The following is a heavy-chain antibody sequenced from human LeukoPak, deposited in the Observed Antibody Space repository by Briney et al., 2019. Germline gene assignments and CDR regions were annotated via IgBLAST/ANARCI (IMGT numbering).Heavy chain of an antibody. D-gene: IGHD2-2*01. J-gene: IGHJ6*03. CDR2: IYTSGST. CDR3: ARRGAVPAASGYYYFYYMDV. V-gene: IGHV4-4*09. Sequence: SETLSLTCTVSGGSISSYYWSWIRQPPGKGLEWIGYIYTSGSTNYNPSLKSRVTISVDTSKNQLSLKLSSVTAADTAVYYCARRGAVPAASGYYYFYYMDVWGKGTTVTVSS. CDR1: GGSISSYY.